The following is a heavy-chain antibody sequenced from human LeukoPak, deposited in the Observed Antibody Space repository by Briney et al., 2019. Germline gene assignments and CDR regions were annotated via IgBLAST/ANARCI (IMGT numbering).Heavy chain of an antibody. V-gene: IGHV3-23*01. CDR1: GLTFSTYA. CDR2: ITGTGSKT. CDR3: AKDHYDGSGFPFDC. D-gene: IGHD3-22*01. J-gene: IGHJ4*02. Sequence: GGSLRLSCAASGLTFSTYAMSWVRQAPGKGLEWVSGITGTGSKTYYADSVKGRFTVSRDNSKNTLFLQMNSLTVDDTAVYYCAKDHYDGSGFPFDCWGQGTLVTVSS.